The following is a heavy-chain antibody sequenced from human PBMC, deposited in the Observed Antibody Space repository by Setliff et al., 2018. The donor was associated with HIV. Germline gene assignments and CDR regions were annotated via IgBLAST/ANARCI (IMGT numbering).Heavy chain of an antibody. CDR2: VYGDGSYT. D-gene: IGHD4-17*01. CDR1: GFISNNFA. Sequence: PGGSLRLSCTASGFISNNFAMSWVRQAPGKGLELVSAVYGDGSYTYYVDSVKGRFTISRDNSQNTLYLQMNSLRVDDTAVYYCVKGAPDYDTNPFYYYFYMHVWGKGTTVTVSS. J-gene: IGHJ6*03. CDR3: VKGAPDYDTNPFYYYFYMHV. V-gene: IGHV3-23*03.